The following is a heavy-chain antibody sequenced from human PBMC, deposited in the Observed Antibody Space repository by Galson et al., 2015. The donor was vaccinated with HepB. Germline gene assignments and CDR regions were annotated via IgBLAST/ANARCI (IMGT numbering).Heavy chain of an antibody. D-gene: IGHD3-9*01. Sequence: SLRLSCAASGFIFSPYAMSWVRQAPGKGLEWVSSISGTGTKSYYTASVKGRFTISRDNSRDTLYLRMNSLTADDTAIYYCAKFGRYFDFGDYWGQGTLVTVSS. J-gene: IGHJ4*02. CDR1: GFIFSPYA. CDR2: ISGTGTKS. V-gene: IGHV3-23*01. CDR3: AKFGRYFDFGDY.